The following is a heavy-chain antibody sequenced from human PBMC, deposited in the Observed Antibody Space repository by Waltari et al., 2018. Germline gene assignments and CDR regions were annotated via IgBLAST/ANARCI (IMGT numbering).Heavy chain of an antibody. J-gene: IGHJ1*01. D-gene: IGHD3-22*01. CDR2: IIPILGIA. V-gene: IGHV1-69*02. Sequence: QVQLVQSGAEVKKPGSSVKVSCKASGGTFSSYTISWVRQAPGQGLEWMGRIIPILGIANYAQKFQGRVTITADKSTSTAYMELSSLRSEDTAVYYCAYYYGSSGPYFQHWGQGTLVTVSS. CDR3: AYYYGSSGPYFQH. CDR1: GGTFSSYT.